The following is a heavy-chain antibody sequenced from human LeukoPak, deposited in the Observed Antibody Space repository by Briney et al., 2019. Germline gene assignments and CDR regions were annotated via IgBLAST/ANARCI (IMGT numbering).Heavy chain of an antibody. V-gene: IGHV3-33*01. Sequence: GRSLRLSCAASGFTFSSYGMHWVRQAPGKGLEWVAVIWYDGSNKYYADSVKGRFTISRDNSKNTLYLQMGSLRAEDMAVYYCASGAPYSSGWYEAQVGYWGQGTLVTVSS. CDR2: IWYDGSNK. CDR3: ASGAPYSSGWYEAQVGY. D-gene: IGHD6-19*01. J-gene: IGHJ4*02. CDR1: GFTFSSYG.